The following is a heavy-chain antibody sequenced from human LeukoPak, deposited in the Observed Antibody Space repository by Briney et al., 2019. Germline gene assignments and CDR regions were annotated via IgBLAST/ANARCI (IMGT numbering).Heavy chain of an antibody. J-gene: IGHJ4*02. CDR1: GYSFTSYW. D-gene: IGHD2-2*01. V-gene: IGHV5-51*01. CDR2: IYPGESDT. CDR3: ARLMWGAPAAPWIDY. Sequence: GESLKISCKGSGYSFTSYWNGWVRQMPGKGLEWMGIIYPGESDTRYSPSFQGQVTISADKSISTAYLQWSSLKASDTAMYYCARLMWGAPAAPWIDYWGQGTLVTVSS.